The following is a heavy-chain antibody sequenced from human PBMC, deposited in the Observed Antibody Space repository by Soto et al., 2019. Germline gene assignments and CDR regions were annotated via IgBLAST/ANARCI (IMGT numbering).Heavy chain of an antibody. D-gene: IGHD2-2*01. CDR3: ARRYCSSTSCQYYFDY. V-gene: IGHV3-7*01. CDR2: IKQDGSEK. Sequence: GGSLRLSCAASGFTFSSYWMSWVRQAPGKGLEWVANIKQDGSEKYYVDSVKGRFTISRDNAKNSLYLQMNSLSAEDTAVYYCARRYCSSTSCQYYFDYWGQGTLVTVSS. CDR1: GFTFSSYW. J-gene: IGHJ4*02.